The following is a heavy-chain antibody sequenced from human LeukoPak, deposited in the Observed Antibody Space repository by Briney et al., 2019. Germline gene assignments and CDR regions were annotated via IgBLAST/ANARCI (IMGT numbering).Heavy chain of an antibody. CDR2: IWYDGNNK. Sequence: GGSLRLSCAASEFTFSSYGMHWARQAPGKGLEWVAFIWYDGNNKYYADSVKGRFTISRDSSKNTLYLQMNSLRAEDTAVYYCAKDPLQYGSGSYYFDDWGQGTLVTVSS. D-gene: IGHD3-10*01. J-gene: IGHJ4*02. CDR3: AKDPLQYGSGSYYFDD. V-gene: IGHV3-30*02. CDR1: EFTFSSYG.